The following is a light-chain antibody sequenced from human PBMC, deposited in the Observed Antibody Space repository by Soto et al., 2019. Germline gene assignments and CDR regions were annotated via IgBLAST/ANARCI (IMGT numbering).Light chain of an antibody. CDR2: DAS. J-gene: IGKJ1*01. CDR3: LRCGT. Sequence: RRFKSPYSVSAAKRENVIVRCRASQSVSGWLACYQQKPGEAPKLLIYDASALPRGVPSRFSGSRAGTEFMLSLHGRQTDVLATYSRLRCGTIDQGTRLDIK. V-gene: IGKV1-5*01. CDR1: QSVSGW.